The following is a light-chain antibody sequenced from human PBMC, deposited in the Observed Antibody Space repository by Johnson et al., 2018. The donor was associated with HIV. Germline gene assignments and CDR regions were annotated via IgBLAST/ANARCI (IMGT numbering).Light chain of an antibody. CDR2: ENN. CDR3: VTWDNSLRAYV. J-gene: IGLJ1*01. CDR1: SSNIGNNY. Sequence: QSVLTQSPSVSAAPGQKVTISCSGSSSNIGNNYVSWYQQLPGTAPKLLIYENNKRPSEIPDRFSGSKSGTSATLGITGLQPGDEADYYCVTWDNSLRAYVFGTGTTVTVL. V-gene: IGLV1-51*02.